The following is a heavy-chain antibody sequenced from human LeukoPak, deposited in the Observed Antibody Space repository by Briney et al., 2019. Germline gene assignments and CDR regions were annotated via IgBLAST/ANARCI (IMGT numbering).Heavy chain of an antibody. Sequence: GGSLRLSCAASGFTFSIYAMHWVRQAPGKGLEWVAIISYDGSNKYYADSVKGRFTISRDNSKNTLYLQMNSLRAEDTAVYYCARDSAHSSSWYEFDYWGQGTLVTVSS. D-gene: IGHD6-13*01. J-gene: IGHJ4*02. V-gene: IGHV3-30-3*01. CDR2: ISYDGSNK. CDR3: ARDSAHSSSWYEFDY. CDR1: GFTFSIYA.